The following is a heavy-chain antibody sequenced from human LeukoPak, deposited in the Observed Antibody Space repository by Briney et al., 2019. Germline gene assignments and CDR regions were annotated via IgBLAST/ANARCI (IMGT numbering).Heavy chain of an antibody. D-gene: IGHD6-6*01. V-gene: IGHV1-69*13. CDR3: ARDRTPEYGHAE. CDR1: GGTFSSYA. J-gene: IGHJ4*02. Sequence: SVKVSCKASGGTFSSYAISWVRQAPGQGLEWMGGIIPIFGTANYAQKFQGRVTITADESTSTAYMELSSLRSEDTAVHYCARDRTPEYGHAEWGQGTLVTVSS. CDR2: IIPIFGTA.